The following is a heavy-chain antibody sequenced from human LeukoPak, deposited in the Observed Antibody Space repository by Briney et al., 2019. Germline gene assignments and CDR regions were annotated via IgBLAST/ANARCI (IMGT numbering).Heavy chain of an antibody. CDR1: GFTVSSNY. J-gene: IGHJ4*02. D-gene: IGHD3-22*01. CDR2: IYSGGYT. Sequence: PGGSLRLSCAASGFTVSSNYMSWVRQAPGKGLEWVSVIYSGGYTYYADSVKGRFTISRDNSKNTLYLQMNSLRAEDTAVYYCARDGLYYYESSWGQGTLVTVS. V-gene: IGHV3-66*02. CDR3: ARDGLYYYESS.